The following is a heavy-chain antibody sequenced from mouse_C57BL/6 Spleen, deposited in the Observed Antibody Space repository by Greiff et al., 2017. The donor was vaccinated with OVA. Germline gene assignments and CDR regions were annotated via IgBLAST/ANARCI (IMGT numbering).Heavy chain of an antibody. Sequence: QVQLQQSGAELAKPGASVKLSCKASGYTFTSYWMHWVKQRPGQGLEWIGYINPSSGYTKYNQKFKDKATLNADKSSSTAYMQLSSLTYEDSAVYYCARGDYDGYFDVWGTGTTVTVSS. J-gene: IGHJ1*03. D-gene: IGHD2-4*01. CDR1: GYTFTSYW. CDR3: ARGDYDGYFDV. CDR2: INPSSGYT. V-gene: IGHV1-7*01.